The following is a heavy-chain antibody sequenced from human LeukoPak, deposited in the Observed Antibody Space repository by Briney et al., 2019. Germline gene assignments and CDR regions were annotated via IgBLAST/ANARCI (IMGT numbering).Heavy chain of an antibody. D-gene: IGHD1-26*01. V-gene: IGHV1-69*05. J-gene: IGHJ4*02. CDR1: GGTFSSYA. CDR2: IIPIFGTA. Sequence: ASVKVSCKASGGTFSSYAISWVRQAPGQGLEWMGGIIPIFGTANYAQKFQGRVTITTDESTSTAYMELSSLRSEDTAAYYCARSPSARVGATFPSFDYWGQGTLVTVSS. CDR3: ARSPSARVGATFPSFDY.